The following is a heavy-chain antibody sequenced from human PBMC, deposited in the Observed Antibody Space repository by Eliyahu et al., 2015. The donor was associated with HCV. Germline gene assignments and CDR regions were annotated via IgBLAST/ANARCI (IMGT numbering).Heavy chain of an antibody. J-gene: IGHJ3*02. CDR2: IRSKGYGGTT. D-gene: IGHD3-3*01. Sequence: EVQLVDSGGGLVQPGRSLRLSCXASGFTFGDXXMTWFXRAXGKGLEWVGLIRSKGYGGTTEYAASVKGRFVISRDDSKTIAYLQMNSLKTEDTGMYYCTRAGRISSSGVVVPGAADAFDIWGQGTMVTVSS. V-gene: IGHV3-49*03. CDR3: TRAGRISSSGVVVPGAADAFDI. CDR1: GFTFGDXX.